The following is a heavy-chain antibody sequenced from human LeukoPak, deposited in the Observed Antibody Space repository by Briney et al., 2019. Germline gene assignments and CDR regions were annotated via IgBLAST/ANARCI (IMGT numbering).Heavy chain of an antibody. CDR1: GDSVSSNSAA. CDR3: ARGVSSAWPFDY. CDR2: TYYRSKWYN. J-gene: IGHJ4*02. V-gene: IGHV6-1*01. Sequence: SQTLSLTCAISGDSVSSNSAAWNWIRQSPPRGLEWLGRTYYRSKWYNDYAVSVKSRITINPDTSKNHFSLRLNSVTPEDTAVYYCARGVSSAWPFDYWGQGTLVTVSS. D-gene: IGHD6-19*01.